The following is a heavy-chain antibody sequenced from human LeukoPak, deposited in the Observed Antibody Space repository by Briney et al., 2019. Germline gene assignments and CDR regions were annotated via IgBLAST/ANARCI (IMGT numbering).Heavy chain of an antibody. Sequence: ASVKVSCKASGYTFTGYYMHWVRQAPGQGLEWMGWINPNSGGTNYAQKFQGRVTMTRDTSISTAYMELSRLRSDDTAVYYCAGEPLPHCSSTSRYTSSQDYYYYYGMDVWGQGTTVTVSS. CDR3: AGEPLPHCSSTSRYTSSQDYYYYYGMDV. CDR2: INPNSGGT. CDR1: GYTFTGYY. V-gene: IGHV1-2*02. J-gene: IGHJ6*02. D-gene: IGHD2-2*02.